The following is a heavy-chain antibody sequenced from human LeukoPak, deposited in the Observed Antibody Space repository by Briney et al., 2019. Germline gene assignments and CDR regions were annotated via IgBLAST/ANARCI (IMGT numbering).Heavy chain of an antibody. CDR2: INPSGGST. J-gene: IGHJ4*02. CDR1: GYTFTSYY. Sequence: ASVKVSCKASGYTFTSYYMHWVRQAPGQGGEWMGVINPSGGSTSYAQKFQGRVTITRETATSKVYMELSSLRSEDTAVYYCAREVTVTNYYCFDYWGQGTLVTVSS. D-gene: IGHD4-11*01. CDR3: AREVTVTNYYCFDY. V-gene: IGHV1-46*01.